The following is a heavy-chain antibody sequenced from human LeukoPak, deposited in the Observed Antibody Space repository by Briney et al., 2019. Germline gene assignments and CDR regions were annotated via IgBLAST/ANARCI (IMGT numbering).Heavy chain of an antibody. Sequence: GGSLRLSCAASGFTFSSYSMNWVRQAPGKGLEWVSYISSSSSTIYYADSVKGRFTISRDNAKNSLYLQMNSLRAEDTAMYYCARVHGYSSGRYYYYMDVWGKGTTVTVSS. CDR1: GFTFSSYS. V-gene: IGHV3-48*01. J-gene: IGHJ6*03. CDR3: ARVHGYSSGRYYYYMDV. CDR2: ISSSSSTI. D-gene: IGHD6-19*01.